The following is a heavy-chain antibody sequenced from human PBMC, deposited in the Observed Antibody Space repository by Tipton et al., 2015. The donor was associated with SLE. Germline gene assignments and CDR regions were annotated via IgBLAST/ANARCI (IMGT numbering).Heavy chain of an antibody. J-gene: IGHJ6*02. D-gene: IGHD3-16*01. Sequence: TLSLTCTVSGGSISSSTYYWGWIRQPPGKGLEWIGNSYYSGSTYYNPSLKSRVTISVDTSKNQFSLKLSSVTAADTAVYYCAGHTPPWDYYYYGMDVWGQGTTVTVSS. CDR3: AGHTPPWDYYYYGMDV. CDR2: SYYSGST. V-gene: IGHV4-39*07. CDR1: GGSISSSTYY.